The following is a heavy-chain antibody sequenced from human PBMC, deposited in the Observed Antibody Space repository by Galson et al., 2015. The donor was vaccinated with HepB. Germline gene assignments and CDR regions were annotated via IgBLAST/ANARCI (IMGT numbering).Heavy chain of an antibody. D-gene: IGHD3-10*01. CDR2: ISYDGSNK. Sequence: SLRLSCAASGFTFSSYAMHWVRQAPGKGLEWVAVISYDGSNKYYADSVKGRFTISRDNSKNTLYLQMNSLRAEDTAVYYCARDPQTYYYGSGSGHFDYWGQGTLVTVSS. J-gene: IGHJ4*02. V-gene: IGHV3-30*04. CDR1: GFTFSSYA. CDR3: ARDPQTYYYGSGSGHFDY.